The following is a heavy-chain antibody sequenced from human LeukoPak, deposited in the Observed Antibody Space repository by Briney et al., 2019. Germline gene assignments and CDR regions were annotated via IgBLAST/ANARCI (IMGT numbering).Heavy chain of an antibody. CDR2: INPNSGGT. CDR3: AGEPGYSSGWYVN. D-gene: IGHD6-19*01. V-gene: IGHV1-2*02. Sequence: ASVKVSCKASGYTFTGYYMHWVRQAPGQGLEWMGWINPNSGGTNYAQKFQGRVTMTRDTSISTAYMELSRLRSDDTAVYYCAGEPGYSSGWYVNWGQGTMVTVSS. CDR1: GYTFTGYY. J-gene: IGHJ3*01.